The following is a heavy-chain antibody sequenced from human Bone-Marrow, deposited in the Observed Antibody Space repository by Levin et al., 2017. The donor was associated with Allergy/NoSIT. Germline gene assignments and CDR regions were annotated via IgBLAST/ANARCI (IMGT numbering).Heavy chain of an antibody. D-gene: IGHD3-10*01. Sequence: PGGSLRLSCPASGFAFGNYAMNWVRQRPGKGLEWVSAISSCGGDTYYADSVKGRFTISRNNSKNTLFLQLHILRAEDTAVYYCAKAVDHTLYYSGLEYWGQGTRVPVS. CDR2: ISSCGGDT. V-gene: IGHV3-23*01. J-gene: IGHJ4*02. CDR1: GFAFGNYA. CDR3: AKAVDHTLYYSGLEY.